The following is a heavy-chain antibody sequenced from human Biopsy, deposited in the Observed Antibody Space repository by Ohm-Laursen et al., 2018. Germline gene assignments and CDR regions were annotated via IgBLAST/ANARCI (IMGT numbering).Heavy chain of an antibody. J-gene: IGHJ2*01. V-gene: IGHV4-59*11. CDR3: ARDRGYYSDRTVPGYLDL. D-gene: IGHD3-22*01. Sequence: GTLSLTCTVSGGSFTGHYWSWIRQPPGKGLQWIGYVYYTGSTDYNPSLQSRVTISVDTSKNHFSLRLRSVTPADTAIYYCARDRGYYSDRTVPGYLDLWGRGTLVTVSS. CDR2: VYYTGST. CDR1: GGSFTGHY.